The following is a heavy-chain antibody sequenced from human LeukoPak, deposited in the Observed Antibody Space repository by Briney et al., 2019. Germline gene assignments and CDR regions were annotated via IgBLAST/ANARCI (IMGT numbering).Heavy chain of an antibody. CDR3: ARHTTLRYYGMDV. CDR1: GGSIYSYY. CDR2: IYYTGST. D-gene: IGHD1-14*01. Sequence: PSETLSLTCTVSGGSIYSYYWNWVRQPPGKGLEWIGYIYYTGSTNYNPSLKSRVTISLDASKNQFSLRLNSVTAADTAVYYCARHTTLRYYGMDVWGQGTTVTVSS. J-gene: IGHJ6*02. V-gene: IGHV4-59*08.